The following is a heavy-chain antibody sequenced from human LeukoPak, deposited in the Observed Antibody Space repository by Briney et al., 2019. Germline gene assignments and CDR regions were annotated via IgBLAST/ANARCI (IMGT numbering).Heavy chain of an antibody. Sequence: SETLSLTCTISGGSISSYYWSWIRQPPGKGLEWIGYIYYSGSTNYNPSLKSRVTISVDTSKNQFSLKLSSVTAADTAVYYCARGLLDGYTHPAAFDVWGQGTMVTVSS. CDR3: ARGLLDGYTHPAAFDV. V-gene: IGHV4-59*01. D-gene: IGHD5-24*01. CDR2: IYYSGST. CDR1: GGSISSYY. J-gene: IGHJ3*01.